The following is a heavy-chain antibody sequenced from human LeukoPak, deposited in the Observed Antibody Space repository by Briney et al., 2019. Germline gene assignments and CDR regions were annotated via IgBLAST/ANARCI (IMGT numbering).Heavy chain of an antibody. CDR3: AKDPWRYYYDSSGYSYFDY. Sequence: GVSLRLSCATSGFTFYSYDMHRVPQAPGQGLEWVAYIRYGGSNKYYADSVKGRFTISRYNSKNTLYLQTHSLRAEDTAVYHCAKDPWRYYYDSSGYSYFDYWGQGTLVTVSS. V-gene: IGHV3-30*02. J-gene: IGHJ4*02. CDR2: IRYGGSNK. D-gene: IGHD3-22*01. CDR1: GFTFYSYD.